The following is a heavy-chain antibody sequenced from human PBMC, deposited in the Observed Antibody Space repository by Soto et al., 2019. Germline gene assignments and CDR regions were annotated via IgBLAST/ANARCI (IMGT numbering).Heavy chain of an antibody. V-gene: IGHV4-59*01. CDR2: IYYSGST. Sequence: SETLSLACTVSGGSISSYYWSWIRQPPGKGLEWIGYIYYSGSTNYNPSLKSRVTISADTSKNQFSLKLSSVTAADTAVYYCASSIVVVPAAMGPDYGMDVWGQGTTVTVSS. CDR1: GGSISSYY. J-gene: IGHJ6*02. CDR3: ASSIVVVPAAMGPDYGMDV. D-gene: IGHD2-2*01.